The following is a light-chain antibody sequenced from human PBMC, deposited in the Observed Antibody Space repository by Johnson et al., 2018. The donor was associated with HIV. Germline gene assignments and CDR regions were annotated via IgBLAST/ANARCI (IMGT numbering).Light chain of an antibody. CDR2: ENT. CDR3: GTWDTSLSAGGV. J-gene: IGLJ1*01. CDR1: SSNIANKY. V-gene: IGLV1-51*02. Sequence: QSVLTQPPSVSAAPGQKVTISCSGSSSNIANKYVSWYQHLPGTAPKLLIYENTRRPSGIPDRSSASKSGTSATLGITGLQPGDEAVYYCGTWDTSLSAGGVFGSGTKVTVL.